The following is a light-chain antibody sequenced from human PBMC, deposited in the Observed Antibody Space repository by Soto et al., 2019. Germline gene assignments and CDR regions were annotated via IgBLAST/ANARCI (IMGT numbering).Light chain of an antibody. CDR3: GVWDSSLSAVV. CDR1: SSNIGENY. Sequence: QSVLTQPPSVSAAPRQKVTISCSGSSSNIGENYVSWYQHVPGTAPKLLIYDIYKRPSGIPDRFSGSRSGTSATLGITGLQTGDEGDYYCGVWDSSLSAVVFGGGTKLTVL. CDR2: DIY. V-gene: IGLV1-51*01. J-gene: IGLJ2*01.